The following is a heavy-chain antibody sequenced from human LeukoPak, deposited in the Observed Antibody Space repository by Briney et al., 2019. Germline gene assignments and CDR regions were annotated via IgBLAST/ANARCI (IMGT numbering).Heavy chain of an antibody. CDR2: IYYSGST. Sequence: SQTLSLTCTVSGGSIRSGGYYWSWIRQHPGKGLEWIGYIYYSGSTYYNPSLKSRVTISVDTSKNQFSLKLSSVTAADTAVYYCARHEPYYFDYWGQGTLVTVSS. D-gene: IGHD1-14*01. V-gene: IGHV4-31*03. J-gene: IGHJ4*02. CDR1: GGSIRSGGYY. CDR3: ARHEPYYFDY.